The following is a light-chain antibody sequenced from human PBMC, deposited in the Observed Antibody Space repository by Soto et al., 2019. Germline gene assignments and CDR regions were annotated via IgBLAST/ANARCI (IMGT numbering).Light chain of an antibody. CDR2: GAS. CDR1: QSVSSSY. CDR3: QQYGSSPLT. J-gene: IGKJ4*01. V-gene: IGKV3-20*01. Sequence: EIVLTQSPVTRSLSPGERATLSCRASQSVSSSYLAWYQQKPGQAPRLLIYGASSRATGVPDRFSGSGSGTDFTLTITRLEPEDFAVYYCQQYGSSPLTFGGGTK.